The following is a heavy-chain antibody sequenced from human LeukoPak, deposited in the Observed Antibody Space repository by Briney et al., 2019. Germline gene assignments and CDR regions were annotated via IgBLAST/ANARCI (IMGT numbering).Heavy chain of an antibody. V-gene: IGHV3-23*01. CDR2: ISGSGGST. CDR3: AKGSFQQQLVSDY. CDR1: GYTLTELS. Sequence: SCKVSGYTLTELSMHWVRQAPGKGLEWVSAISGSGGSTYYADSVKGRFTISRDNSKNTLYLQMNSLRAEDTAVYYCAKGSFQQQLVSDYWGQGTLVTVSS. D-gene: IGHD6-13*01. J-gene: IGHJ4*02.